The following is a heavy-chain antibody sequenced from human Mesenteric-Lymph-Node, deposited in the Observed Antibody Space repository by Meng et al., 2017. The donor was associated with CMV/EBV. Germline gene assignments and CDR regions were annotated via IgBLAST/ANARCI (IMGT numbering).Heavy chain of an antibody. J-gene: IGHJ5*02. D-gene: IGHD4/OR15-4a*01. CDR2: INPNSGAT. CDR3: ARDGAVNWFDP. CDR1: GYTFTGNY. Sequence: ASVKVSCKASGYTFTGNYMHWVRQAPGEGLEWMGWINPNSGATKYAQTFQGRVTMTRDTSISSAYMELSRLRSDDTAVYYCARDGAVNWFDPWGQGTLVTVSS. V-gene: IGHV1-2*02.